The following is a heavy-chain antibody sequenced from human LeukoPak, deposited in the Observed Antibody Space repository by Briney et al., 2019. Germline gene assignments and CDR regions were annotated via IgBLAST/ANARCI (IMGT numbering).Heavy chain of an antibody. D-gene: IGHD3-10*01. CDR1: GVSISSSSYY. J-gene: IGHJ4*02. V-gene: IGHV4-39*07. CDR2: IYYSGST. Sequence: SETLSLTCTVSGVSISSSSYYWGWIRQPPGKGLEWIGSIYYSGSTYYNPSLKSRVTISVDTSKNQFSLKLSSVTAADTAVYYCARSYYYGSGSYWVCYFDYWGQGTLVTVSS. CDR3: ARSYYYGSGSYWVCYFDY.